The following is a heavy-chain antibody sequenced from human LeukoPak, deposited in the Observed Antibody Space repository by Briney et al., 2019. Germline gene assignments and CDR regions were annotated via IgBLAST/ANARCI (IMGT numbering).Heavy chain of an antibody. CDR2: IWYDGSNK. Sequence: GGSLRLSCAASGFTFSSYGMHWVRQAPGKGLEWVAVIWYDGSNKYYADSVKGRFTISRDNPKNTLYLQMNSLRAEDTAVYYCAKVRIAARPGYMDVWGKGTTVTVSS. CDR3: AKVRIAARPGYMDV. CDR1: GFTFSSYG. J-gene: IGHJ6*03. V-gene: IGHV3-33*06. D-gene: IGHD6-6*01.